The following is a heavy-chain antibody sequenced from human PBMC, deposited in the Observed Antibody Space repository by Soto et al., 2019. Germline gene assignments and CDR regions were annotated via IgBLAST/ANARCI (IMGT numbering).Heavy chain of an antibody. J-gene: IGHJ4*02. Sequence: QSVGSLRLSCAASWFTVSSNYMSWVRQAPGKGLEWVSVIYSGGSTCYADSVKGRFTISRDNSKNTLYLQMNSLRAEDTAVYYCAIRNGDFDYWGQGTLVTVSS. CDR2: IYSGGST. V-gene: IGHV3-53*01. D-gene: IGHD1-1*01. CDR3: AIRNGDFDY. CDR1: WFTVSSNY.